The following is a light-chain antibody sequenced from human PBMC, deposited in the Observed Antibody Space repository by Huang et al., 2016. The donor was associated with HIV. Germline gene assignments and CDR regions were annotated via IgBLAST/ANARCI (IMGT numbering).Light chain of an antibody. CDR1: QHLGRN. J-gene: IGKJ1*01. CDR2: DAP. CDR3: QQYNKWPRT. Sequence: DILMTQSPVTLSVPPGERATLSCRASQHLGRNLAWYQQKPGHPPRLLIYDAPTRATGAPARFSGSGSKTDFNLTIDSLQSEDSALYFCQQYNKWPRTFGQGTKLEIK. V-gene: IGKV3D-15*01.